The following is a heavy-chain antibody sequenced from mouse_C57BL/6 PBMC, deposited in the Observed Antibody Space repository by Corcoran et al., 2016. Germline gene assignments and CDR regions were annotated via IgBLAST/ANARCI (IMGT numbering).Heavy chain of an antibody. V-gene: IGHV9-3*01. Sequence: QIQLVQSGPELKKPGETVKISCKASGYTFTTYGMSWVKQAPGKGLKWMGWINTYSGVPTYADDFKGRFAFSLETSASTAYLQINNLKNEDTATYFCARWLILRTYWYFDVWGTGTTVTVSS. CDR1: GYTFTTYG. J-gene: IGHJ1*03. CDR3: ARWLILRTYWYFDV. D-gene: IGHD1-1*01. CDR2: INTYSGVP.